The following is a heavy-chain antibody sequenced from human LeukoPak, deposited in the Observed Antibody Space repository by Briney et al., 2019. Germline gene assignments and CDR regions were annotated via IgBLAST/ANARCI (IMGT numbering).Heavy chain of an antibody. Sequence: PSETLSLTCTVSGCSISSYYWSWIRQPAGKGLECIGRIYTSGSTNYNPTLKSRVTMSVDTSKNQFSLKLSSVTAADTAMYYCAREREDIKLMLYAYYFDYWGQGNLVTVSS. J-gene: IGHJ4*02. CDR3: AREREDIKLMLYAYYFDY. D-gene: IGHD2-8*01. CDR2: IYTSGST. V-gene: IGHV4-4*07. CDR1: GCSISSYY.